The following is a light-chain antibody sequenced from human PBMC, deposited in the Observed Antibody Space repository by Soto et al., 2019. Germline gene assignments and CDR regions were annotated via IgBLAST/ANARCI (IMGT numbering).Light chain of an antibody. CDR3: QQSGSSPLYT. J-gene: IGKJ2*01. CDR1: QRVGSSY. V-gene: IGKV3-20*01. Sequence: EIVLTQSPGTLSLSPGERATLSCRASQRVGSSYLAWYQQKPGQAPILLIHDTSSRATGIPDRFSASGSGTDFTLTISRLEPEDFAVYYCQQSGSSPLYTFGQGTKLEIK. CDR2: DTS.